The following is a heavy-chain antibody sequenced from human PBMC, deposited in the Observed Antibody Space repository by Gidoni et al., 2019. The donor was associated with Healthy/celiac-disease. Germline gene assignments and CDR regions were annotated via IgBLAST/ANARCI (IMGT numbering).Heavy chain of an antibody. Sequence: QVQLQQWGAGLLKPSETLSLTCAVYGGSFSGYYWSWIRQPPGKGLEWIGEINHSGSTNYNPSRKSRVTISVDTSKNQFSLKLSSVTAADTAVYYCARETPNYYDSTAHAFDIWGQGTMVTVSS. D-gene: IGHD3-22*01. V-gene: IGHV4-34*01. CDR3: ARETPNYYDSTAHAFDI. CDR2: INHSGST. CDR1: GGSFSGYY. J-gene: IGHJ3*02.